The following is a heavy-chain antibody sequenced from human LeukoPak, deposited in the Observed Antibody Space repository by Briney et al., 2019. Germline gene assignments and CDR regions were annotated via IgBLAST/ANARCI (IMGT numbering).Heavy chain of an antibody. CDR3: TRGGYSGSSYRFS. D-gene: IGHD6-25*01. J-gene: IGHJ4*02. Sequence: GGSLRLSCAASGFRFSEYWMHWVRQAPGKGPEWLSRISKDGSDVVYADSAKGRFTASRDNAKNTVYLQVTNLRHEDTAVYFCTRGGYSGSSYRFSWGQGNLVTVAS. CDR2: ISKDGSDV. V-gene: IGHV3-74*01. CDR1: GFRFSEYW.